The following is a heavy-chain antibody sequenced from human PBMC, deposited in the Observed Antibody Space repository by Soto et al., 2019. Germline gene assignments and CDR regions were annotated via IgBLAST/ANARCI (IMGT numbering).Heavy chain of an antibody. J-gene: IGHJ4*02. D-gene: IGHD3-9*01. Sequence: QVQLVESGGGVVQPGTSLRLSCAASGFTFRSHGMHWVRQVPGKGLEWVAAISNDGRRKYYADSVKGRFSISRDNSENMMYLQMNRHGVEDTAIYCCVIQYEIGGLEDYWGQGSLVTVCS. CDR2: ISNDGRRK. CDR1: GFTFRSHG. CDR3: VIQYEIGGLEDY. V-gene: IGHV3-30*03.